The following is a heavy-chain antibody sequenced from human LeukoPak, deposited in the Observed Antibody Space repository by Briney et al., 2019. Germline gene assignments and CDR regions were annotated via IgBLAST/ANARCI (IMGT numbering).Heavy chain of an antibody. CDR1: GFTVSSNY. CDR2: IYSGGST. D-gene: IGHD6-19*01. J-gene: IGHJ1*01. Sequence: GGSLRLSCAASGFTVSSNYMSWVRQAPGKGLEWVSVIYSGGSTYYADSVKGRFTISRDNSKNTLYLQMNSLRAEDTAVYYCARQGYGSGLLLQHWGQGTLVTVSS. CDR3: ARQGYGSGLLLQH. V-gene: IGHV3-53*01.